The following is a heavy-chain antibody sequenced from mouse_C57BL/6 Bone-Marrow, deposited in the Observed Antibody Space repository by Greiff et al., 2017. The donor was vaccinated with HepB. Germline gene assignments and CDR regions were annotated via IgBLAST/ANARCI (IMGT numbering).Heavy chain of an antibody. D-gene: IGHD2-1*01. V-gene: IGHV1-52*01. CDR3: ARFYYGNYDYAMDY. Sequence: QVHVKQSGAELVRPGSSVKLSCKASGYTFTSYWMHWVKQRPIQGLEWIGNIDPSDSETHYNQKFKDKATLTVDKSSSTAYMQLSSLTSEDSAVYYCARFYYGNYDYAMDYWGQGTSVTVSS. CDR2: IDPSDSET. CDR1: GYTFTSYW. J-gene: IGHJ4*01.